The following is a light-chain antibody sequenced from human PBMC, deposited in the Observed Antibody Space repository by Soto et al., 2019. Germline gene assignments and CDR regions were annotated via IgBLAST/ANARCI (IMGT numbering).Light chain of an antibody. CDR1: QSVSSNY. V-gene: IGKV3-20*01. Sequence: EVMLTQSPGTLSLSPGERATLSCRASQSVSSNYLARYQQKSGQAPRLLIYGASNRATGIPDRFSGSGSGTDFILTIRRLEPEDFAVYYCQQYDTSPRTFGQGTKVEFK. CDR3: QQYDTSPRT. CDR2: GAS. J-gene: IGKJ1*01.